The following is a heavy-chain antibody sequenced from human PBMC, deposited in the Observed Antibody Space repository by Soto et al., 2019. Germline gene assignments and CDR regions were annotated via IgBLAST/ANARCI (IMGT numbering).Heavy chain of an antibody. J-gene: IGHJ4*02. CDR1: GYTYTAYC. CDR3: ARELGTDSSAYYSFAY. Sequence: ASVKVSCKTSGYTYTAYCLAWLLQAPVQRPEWMGWVSTNNADTNYAQKFQGRVSMTSDRSTTTTYMELRSLRSDDTAIYYCARELGTDSSAYYSFAYWGQGTLVTVSS. V-gene: IGHV1-18*01. D-gene: IGHD3-22*01. CDR2: VSTNNADT.